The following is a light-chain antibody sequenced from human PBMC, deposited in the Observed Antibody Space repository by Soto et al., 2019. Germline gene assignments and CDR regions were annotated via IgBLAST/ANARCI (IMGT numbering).Light chain of an antibody. CDR1: QSVNSN. CDR2: GAS. CDR3: QQYNHWLLT. J-gene: IGKJ1*01. V-gene: IGKV3-15*01. Sequence: EIVMTQSPATLSVSPGERATLSCRASQSVNSNLVWYQQTPGQAPRLLIYGASTRATGIPARLSGGGTGTEFTLTIIILQSEDFAVYYFQQYNHWLLTFGQGTNVEI.